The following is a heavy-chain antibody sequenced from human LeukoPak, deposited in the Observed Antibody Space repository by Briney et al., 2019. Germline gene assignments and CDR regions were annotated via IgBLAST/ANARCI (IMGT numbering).Heavy chain of an antibody. CDR1: GGSISSYY. V-gene: IGHV4-59*01. J-gene: IGHJ4*02. D-gene: IGHD3-9*01. CDR2: IYYSGST. CDR3: ARGPGWLFVDY. Sequence: ETLSLTCTVSGGSISSYYWSWIRQPPGKGLEWIGYIYYSGSTNYNPSLKSRVTISVDTSKNQFSLKLSSVTAADTAVYYCARGPGWLFVDYWGQGTLVTVSS.